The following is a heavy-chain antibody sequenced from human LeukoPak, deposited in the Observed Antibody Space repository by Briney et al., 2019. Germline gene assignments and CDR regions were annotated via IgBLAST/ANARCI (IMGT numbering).Heavy chain of an antibody. CDR2: TYSNDDK. D-gene: IGHD5-12*01. V-gene: IGHV2-5*01. Sequence: SGPTLVIPTQTLTLTCTFSGFSLSTSGVGVGWIRQPPGKALEWLAVTYSNDDKRYSPSLNSRLTINKDTSKDQVVLTMTNMDPVDTATYYCAHESWIECFDYWGQGTLVTVSS. CDR3: AHESWIECFDY. CDR1: GFSLSTSGVG. J-gene: IGHJ4*02.